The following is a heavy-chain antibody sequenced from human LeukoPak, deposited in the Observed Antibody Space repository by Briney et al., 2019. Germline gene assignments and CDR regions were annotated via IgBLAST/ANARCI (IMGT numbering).Heavy chain of an antibody. Sequence: GGSLRLSCAASGFTFSSNWMHWVRQGPGKGLVWVSRINPDGSRTDYAESVMGRFTISRDNAKNTPSLEMNSLGDEDTAVYYCSSDFNGRNDFWGQGTLVTVSS. V-gene: IGHV3-74*01. D-gene: IGHD1-14*01. CDR2: INPDGSRT. CDR1: GFTFSSNW. CDR3: SSDFNGRNDF. J-gene: IGHJ4*02.